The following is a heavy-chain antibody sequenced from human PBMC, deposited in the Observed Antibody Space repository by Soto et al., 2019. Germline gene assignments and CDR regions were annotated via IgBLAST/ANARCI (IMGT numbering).Heavy chain of an antibody. V-gene: IGHV1-69*06. CDR2: IIPIFGTA. CDR1: GGTFSSYA. D-gene: IGHD2-2*01. Sequence: AVKVSCKASGGTFSSYAISWVRQAPGQGLEWMGGIIPIFGTANYAQKFQGRVTITADKSTSTAYMELSSLRSEDTAVYYCARDRRYCSSTSCYNWFDPWGQGTLVTVSS. CDR3: ARDRRYCSSTSCYNWFDP. J-gene: IGHJ5*02.